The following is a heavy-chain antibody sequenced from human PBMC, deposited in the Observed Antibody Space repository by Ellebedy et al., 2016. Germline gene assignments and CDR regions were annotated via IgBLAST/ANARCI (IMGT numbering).Heavy chain of an antibody. D-gene: IGHD6-13*01. CDR2: IKQDGSNK. J-gene: IGHJ5*02. V-gene: IGHV3-7*01. CDR1: GFTFSSYW. CDR3: ARDRVDSSSWYMVLNWFDP. Sequence: GESLKISCAASGFTFSSYWMSWVRQAPGKGLEWVANIKQDGSNKYYADSVKGRFTISRDNSKNTLYLQMNSLRAEDTAVYYCARDRVDSSSWYMVLNWFDPWGQGTLVTVSS.